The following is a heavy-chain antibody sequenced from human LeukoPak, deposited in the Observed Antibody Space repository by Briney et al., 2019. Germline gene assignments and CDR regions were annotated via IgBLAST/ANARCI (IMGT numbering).Heavy chain of an antibody. CDR1: GYTFTSYA. CDR2: INTNTGNP. V-gene: IGHV7-4-1*02. J-gene: IGHJ6*03. D-gene: IGHD2-2*01. CDR3: ARRYCSSTSCYDSYYYYMDV. Sequence: ASVKVSCKASGYTFTSYAMNWVRQAPGQGLEWMGWINTNTGNPTYAQGFTGRFVFSLDTSVSTAYLQISSLKAEDTAVYYCARRYCSSTSCYDSYYYYMDVWGKGTTVTVSS.